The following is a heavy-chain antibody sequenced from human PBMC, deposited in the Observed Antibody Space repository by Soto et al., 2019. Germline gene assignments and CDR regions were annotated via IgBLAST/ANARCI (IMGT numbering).Heavy chain of an antibody. J-gene: IGHJ4*02. CDR2: ISGGAGST. V-gene: IGHV3-23*01. CDR1: GFTFSSYA. CDR3: ARSGSYSWLPY. D-gene: IGHD1-26*01. Sequence: EVQLLESGGGLVQPGGSLRLSCAASGFTFSSYAVSWVRQAPGKGLEWVSSISGGAGSTYYADSVKGRFTISRDNSKNTLYLQMNSLRAEDTAVYYSARSGSYSWLPYWGQGTLVTVSS.